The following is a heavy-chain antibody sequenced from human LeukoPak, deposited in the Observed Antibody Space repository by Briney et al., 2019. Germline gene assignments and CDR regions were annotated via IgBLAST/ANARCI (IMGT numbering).Heavy chain of an antibody. CDR1: GYTFTGYY. CDR3: ARGPYYDFWSGYYRLDYYYYYMDV. V-gene: IGHV1-2*02. J-gene: IGHJ6*03. D-gene: IGHD3-3*01. Sequence: ASVKVSCKASGYTFTGYYMHWVRQAPGQGLEWMGWINPNSGGTNYAQKFQGRVTMTRDTSISTAYMELSRLRSDDTAVYYCARGPYYDFWSGYYRLDYYYYYMDVWGKGTTVTVSS. CDR2: INPNSGGT.